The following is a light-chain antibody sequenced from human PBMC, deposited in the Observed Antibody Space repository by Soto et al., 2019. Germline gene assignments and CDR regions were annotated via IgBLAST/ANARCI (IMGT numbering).Light chain of an antibody. J-gene: IGKJ2*01. CDR2: AAS. Sequence: EIVLTQSPGTLSLSPRERATLSCRASQSVSSTYLAWYHQKFGQAPRLLIYAASTRYTGIPDRFSVSGSGTDFTLTIRSLEPDSFAEDYCQQYCASLYTFGHGTYLEIK. CDR3: QQYCASLYT. CDR1: QSVSSTY. V-gene: IGKV3-20*01.